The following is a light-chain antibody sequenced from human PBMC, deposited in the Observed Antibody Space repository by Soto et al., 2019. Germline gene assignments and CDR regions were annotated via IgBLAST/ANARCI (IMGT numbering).Light chain of an antibody. CDR1: SSDIGSYNN. CDR2: DVS. CDR3: SSYGASSTL. Sequence: QSALTQPASLSGSPGQSITISCTGTSSDIGSYNNVSWYQQHPGKAPKLMIFDVSYRPSGISDRFSGSKSGNTASLTISGLQPEDEADYYCSSYGASSTLFGGGTKLTVL. J-gene: IGLJ3*02. V-gene: IGLV2-14*03.